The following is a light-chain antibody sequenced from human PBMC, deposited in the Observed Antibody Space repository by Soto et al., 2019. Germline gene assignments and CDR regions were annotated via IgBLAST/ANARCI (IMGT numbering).Light chain of an antibody. V-gene: IGKV3-11*01. Sequence: EIVLTQSPATLSLSPGERATLSCRASQSVSSYLAWYQQKPGQAPRLLIYDASNRATGIPARFSGSGSGTDFTLTISSLEPEDFAVYYCQQRSNWRPTWRFGQGTKVEIK. CDR3: QQRSNWRPTWR. CDR1: QSVSSY. CDR2: DAS. J-gene: IGKJ1*01.